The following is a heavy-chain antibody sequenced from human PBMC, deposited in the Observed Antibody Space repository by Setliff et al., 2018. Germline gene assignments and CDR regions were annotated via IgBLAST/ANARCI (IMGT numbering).Heavy chain of an antibody. V-gene: IGHV4-39*01. J-gene: IGHJ4*02. Sequence: SETLSLTCTVSGASISSGTYYWAWIRQPPGKGREWIGRIHYRGTTYSNASLKSRVTMSVDTSKNQFSLRLNSVTASDTAVYYCSTTGTYRYFDYLGQGTLVTVSS. CDR1: GASISSGTYY. CDR2: IHYRGTT. CDR3: STTGTYRYFDY. D-gene: IGHD1-1*01.